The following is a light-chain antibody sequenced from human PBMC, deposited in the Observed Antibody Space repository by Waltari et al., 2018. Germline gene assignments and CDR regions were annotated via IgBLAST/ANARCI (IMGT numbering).Light chain of an antibody. J-gene: IGLJ2*01. CDR1: SSDVGGYNY. CDR2: DVT. V-gene: IGLV2-14*03. CDR3: TSYTSSSTFVI. Sequence: QSALTQPASVSGSPGQSITISCTGTSSDVGGYNYVSWYQQHPGKAPKLLIYDVTNRPSGVSNRCSCSKSGNPASLTISGLLAEDEADYYCTSYTSSSTFVIFGGGTKLTVL.